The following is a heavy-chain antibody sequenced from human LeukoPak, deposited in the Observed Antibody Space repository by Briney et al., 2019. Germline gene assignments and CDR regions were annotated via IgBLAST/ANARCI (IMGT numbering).Heavy chain of an antibody. CDR1: GGSISNRSYD. J-gene: IGHJ4*02. D-gene: IGHD3-16*01. Sequence: SETLSLTCTVSGGSISNRSYDWGWIRQPPGKGREWSGKISDSGNTYYSPSLSSRVTISIATSQNHLSLKLRSVTATDTAVYYCARGEKVLAYFDYWGQGTLVTVSS. V-gene: IGHV4-39*02. CDR2: ISDSGNT. CDR3: ARGEKVLAYFDY.